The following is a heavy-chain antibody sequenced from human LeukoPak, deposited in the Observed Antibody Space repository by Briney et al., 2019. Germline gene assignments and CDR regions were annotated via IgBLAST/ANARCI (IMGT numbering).Heavy chain of an antibody. Sequence: GGSLRLSCAASGFTFSSYWMSWVRQAPGKGLEWVANIKQDGSEKYYVDSVKGRFTISGDNAKNSLYLQMNSLRAEDTAVYYCARVGGWPLDAFDIWGQGTMVTVSS. CDR3: ARVGGWPLDAFDI. D-gene: IGHD6-19*01. V-gene: IGHV3-7*01. CDR1: GFTFSSYW. J-gene: IGHJ3*02. CDR2: IKQDGSEK.